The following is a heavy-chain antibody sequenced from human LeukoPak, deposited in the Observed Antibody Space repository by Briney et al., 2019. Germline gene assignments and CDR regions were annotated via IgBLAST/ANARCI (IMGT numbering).Heavy chain of an antibody. Sequence: PGGSLRLSCAASGFTFRSYAMNWVRQAPGKGLEWVAYISSSSGTIYYTDSVKGRFTISRDNAKNSVFLQMSSLSGGDTAIYYCARDQGFRYFDPWGQGTLVTVSS. CDR3: ARDQGFRYFDP. J-gene: IGHJ5*02. D-gene: IGHD3-16*02. CDR2: ISSSSGTI. CDR1: GFTFRSYA. V-gene: IGHV3-48*01.